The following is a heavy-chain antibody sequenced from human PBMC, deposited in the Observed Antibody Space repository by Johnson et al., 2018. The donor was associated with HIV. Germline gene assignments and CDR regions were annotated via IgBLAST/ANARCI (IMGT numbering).Heavy chain of an antibody. V-gene: IGHV3-9*01. J-gene: IGHJ3*02. Sequence: QLVESGGGLVQPGRSLRLSCAASGFTFDDFAMHWVRQAPGKGLEWVSGISWDSGSIVYADSVKGRFTISRDNAKNPLYLQMNSLRGEDTAVYYCARALAADWFSYDVFDIWGQGTMVTVSS. D-gene: IGHD3-9*01. CDR1: GFTFDDFA. CDR2: ISWDSGSI. CDR3: ARALAADWFSYDVFDI.